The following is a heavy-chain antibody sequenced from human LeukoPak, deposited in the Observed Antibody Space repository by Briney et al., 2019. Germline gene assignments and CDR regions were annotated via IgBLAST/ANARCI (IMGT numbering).Heavy chain of an antibody. D-gene: IGHD2-2*01. CDR2: IKQDGSEK. CDR1: GFTFSSYW. Sequence: GGSLRLSCAASGFTFSSYWMSWVRQAPGKGLEWVANIKQDGSEKYYVDSVKGRFTISRDNAKNSLYLQMNSLRAEDTALYYCTKGYCISTSCYDDYWGQGTLVTVSS. CDR3: TKGYCISTSCYDDY. J-gene: IGHJ4*02. V-gene: IGHV3-7*03.